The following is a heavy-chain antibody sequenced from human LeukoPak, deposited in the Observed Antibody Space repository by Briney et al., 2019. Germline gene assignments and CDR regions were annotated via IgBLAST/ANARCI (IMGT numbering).Heavy chain of an antibody. CDR2: IRSKANSYAT. J-gene: IGHJ4*02. V-gene: IGHV3-73*01. D-gene: IGHD3-22*01. Sequence: PGGSLRLSCAASGFTFSGSAMHWVRQASGKELEWVGRIRSKANSYATAYAASVKGRFTISRDDSKNTAYLQMNSLKTEDTAAYYCTRHGNAIYYDSSGAKGYWGQGTLVTVSS. CDR3: TRHGNAIYYDSSGAKGY. CDR1: GFTFSGSA.